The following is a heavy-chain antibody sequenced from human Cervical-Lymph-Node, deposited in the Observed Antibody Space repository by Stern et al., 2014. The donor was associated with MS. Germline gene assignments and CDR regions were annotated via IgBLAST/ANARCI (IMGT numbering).Heavy chain of an antibody. CDR3: AREHYYGAGSQHGMDV. D-gene: IGHD3-10*01. CDR1: SGSISSGGYD. V-gene: IGHV4-31*03. CDR2: IFSSGST. J-gene: IGHJ6*02. Sequence: QVQLGQSGPGLVKPSQTLSLTCTVSSGSISSGGYDWAWIRQYPRRGLEWIGYIFSSGSTFYNPSLKSRVTISLDTSKNQFFLRLTSVTAADTAVYYCAREHYYGAGSQHGMDVWGQGTTVTVSS.